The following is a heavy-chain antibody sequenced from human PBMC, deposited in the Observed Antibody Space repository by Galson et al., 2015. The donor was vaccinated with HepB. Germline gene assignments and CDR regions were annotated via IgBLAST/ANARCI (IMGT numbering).Heavy chain of an antibody. CDR2: ISYDANNK. Sequence: SLRLSCAASGFNFTSYGMHWVRQAPGMGLEWVAVISYDANNKYYGDSVKGRFTISRDNSKNTVYLQMNGLRPEDTAIYYCVKDYLGGSYAFDIWGQGTMVIVSS. CDR3: VKDYLGGSYAFDI. J-gene: IGHJ3*02. CDR1: GFNFTSYG. D-gene: IGHD1-26*01. V-gene: IGHV3-30*18.